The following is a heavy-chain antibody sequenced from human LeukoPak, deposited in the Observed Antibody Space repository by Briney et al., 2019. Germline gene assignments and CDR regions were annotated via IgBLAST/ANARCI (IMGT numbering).Heavy chain of an antibody. D-gene: IGHD3/OR15-3a*01. J-gene: IGHJ6*03. CDR3: ATGHFGTPDYTDV. Sequence: HPGGSLRLSCVASEFNFRYYSLNWLRQGPGKGLEWVAHVSPTGTTHYSDSVRGRFTISRDNVRNSLSLQMHSLRSADTGLYFCATGHFGTPDYTDVWGRGTTVTVSS. CDR2: VSPTGTT. CDR1: EFNFRYYS. V-gene: IGHV3-48*01.